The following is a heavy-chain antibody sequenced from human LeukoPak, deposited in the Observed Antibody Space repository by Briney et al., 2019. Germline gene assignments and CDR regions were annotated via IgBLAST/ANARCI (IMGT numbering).Heavy chain of an antibody. V-gene: IGHV3-23*01. Sequence: GGSLRLSCAASGFTFSNHGMNWVRQAPGKGLEWLSGISPRGGGTYYADSVKGRFTISRDDSKSTLSLQMNSLRVEDTAVYYCARDLAWGAFDYWGQGTLVTVSS. D-gene: IGHD7-27*01. J-gene: IGHJ4*02. CDR3: ARDLAWGAFDY. CDR2: ISPRGGGT. CDR1: GFTFSNHG.